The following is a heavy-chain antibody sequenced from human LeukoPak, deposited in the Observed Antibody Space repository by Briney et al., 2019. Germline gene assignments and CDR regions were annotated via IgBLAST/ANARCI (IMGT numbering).Heavy chain of an antibody. Sequence: ASVKVSCKASGYTFTGXXXXXXXQAPGQGLXXXXXINPNSGGTNYAQKXXGRVTMTRXTSISTAYMELSRLRSDATAVYYCRTDRYGDYGDYIDYWGQGTLVTVSS. CDR2: INPNSGGT. D-gene: IGHD4-17*01. V-gene: IGHV1-2*02. CDR1: GYTFTGXX. CDR3: RTDRYGDYGDYIDY. J-gene: IGHJ4*02.